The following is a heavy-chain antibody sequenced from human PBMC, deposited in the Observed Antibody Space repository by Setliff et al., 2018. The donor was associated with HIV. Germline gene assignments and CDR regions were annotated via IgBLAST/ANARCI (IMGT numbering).Heavy chain of an antibody. CDR3: ARHNTGYSYGYDY. CDR1: GGSISSSSYY. CDR2: IYYSGST. J-gene: IGHJ4*02. V-gene: IGHV4-39*01. D-gene: IGHD5-18*01. Sequence: SETLSLTCTVSGGSISSSSYYWGWIRQPPGKGLEWIGSIYYSGSTYYNPSLKSRVTISVDTSKNQFSLKLSSVTAADTAVYYCARHNTGYSYGYDYWGQGTLVTVSS.